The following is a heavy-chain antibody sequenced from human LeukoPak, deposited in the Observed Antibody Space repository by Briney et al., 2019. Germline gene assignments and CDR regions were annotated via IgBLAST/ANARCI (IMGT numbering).Heavy chain of an antibody. V-gene: IGHV4-34*12. J-gene: IGHJ3*02. CDR2: IFYSGST. CDR3: AKSNGYGLVDI. CDR1: GGSFSNYY. Sequence: SETLSLTCAVYGGSFSNYYWGWIRQPPGKGLEWIGYIFYSGSTYYSPSLRSRVTISLDTSRNQFSLKLNSVTAADTAVYYCAKSNGYGLVDIWGQGTMVTVSS. D-gene: IGHD3-10*01.